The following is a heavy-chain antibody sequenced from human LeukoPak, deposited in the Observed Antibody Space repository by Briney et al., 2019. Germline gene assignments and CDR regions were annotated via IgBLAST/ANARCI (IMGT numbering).Heavy chain of an antibody. CDR2: ISGSGGST. J-gene: IGHJ4*02. V-gene: IGHV3-23*01. D-gene: IGHD3-22*01. CDR1: GFTFSSYA. CDR3: AKDSDYDSSGYHLDY. Sequence: PGGSLRLSCAASGFTFSSYAMSWVRQAPGKGLEWVSAISGSGGSTYYADSVKGRFTISRDNSKNTLYLQMNSLRAEDTAVYYCAKDSDYDSSGYHLDYWGQGTLVTVSS.